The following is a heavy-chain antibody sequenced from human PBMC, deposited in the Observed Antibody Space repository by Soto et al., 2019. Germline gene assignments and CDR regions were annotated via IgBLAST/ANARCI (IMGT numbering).Heavy chain of an antibody. J-gene: IGHJ4*02. CDR3: ARLSGPRGIIDY. CDR1: GNSFTNYW. CDR2: IYPGDSDT. V-gene: IGHV5-51*01. Sequence: EVQLVQSGAEVKKPGESLKISCKGSGNSFTNYWIAWVRQMPGKGLEWMGIIYPGDSDTRYSPSFQGQVTISADKSIITAHLQWSSLKASDPAMYYCARLSGPRGIIDYWGQGTLVIVSS. D-gene: IGHD3-10*01.